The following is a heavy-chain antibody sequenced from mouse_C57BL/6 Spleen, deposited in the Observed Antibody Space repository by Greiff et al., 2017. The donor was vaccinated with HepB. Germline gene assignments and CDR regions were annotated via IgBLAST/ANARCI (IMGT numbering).Heavy chain of an antibody. V-gene: IGHV1-15*01. Sequence: QVQLKQSGAELVRPGASVTLSCKASGYTFTDYEMHWVKQTPVHGLEWIGAIDPETGGTAYNQKFKGKAILTADKSSSTAYMELRSLTSEDSAVYYCTTAQATFFDYWGQGTTLTVSS. CDR1: GYTFTDYE. CDR2: IDPETGGT. J-gene: IGHJ2*01. CDR3: TTAQATFFDY. D-gene: IGHD3-2*02.